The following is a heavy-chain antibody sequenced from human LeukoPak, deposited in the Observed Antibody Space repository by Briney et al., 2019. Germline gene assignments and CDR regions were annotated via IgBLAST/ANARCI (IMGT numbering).Heavy chain of an antibody. D-gene: IGHD3-22*01. Sequence: GASVKVSCKASGHTFTGYYMHWVRQAPGQGLEWMGWINPNSGGTNYAQKFQGRVTMTRDTSISTAYMELSRLRSDDTAVYYCARVVIPRRYYYDSSGLGSAIDYWGQGTLVTVSS. V-gene: IGHV1-2*02. CDR1: GHTFTGYY. CDR3: ARVVIPRRYYYDSSGLGSAIDY. J-gene: IGHJ4*02. CDR2: INPNSGGT.